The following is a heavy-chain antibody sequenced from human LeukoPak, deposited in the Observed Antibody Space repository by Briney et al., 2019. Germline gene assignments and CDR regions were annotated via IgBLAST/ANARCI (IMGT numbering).Heavy chain of an antibody. J-gene: IGHJ4*02. CDR3: ARDTYCGGDCHSYLDY. Sequence: ASVKVSCKASGYTFTSYYMHWVRQAPGQGLEWMGIINPSGGSTSYAQKFQGRVTMTRDTSTSTVYMELSSLRSEDTAVYYCARDTYCGGDCHSYLDYWGQGTLVTVSS. CDR2: INPSGGST. D-gene: IGHD2-21*02. V-gene: IGHV1-46*01. CDR1: GYTFTSYY.